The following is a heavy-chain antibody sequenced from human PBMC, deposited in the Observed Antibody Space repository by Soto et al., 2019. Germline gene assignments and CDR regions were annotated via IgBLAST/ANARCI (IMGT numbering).Heavy chain of an antibody. CDR1: EFTFSTYP. CDR3: ARGASDFWGGYPEIHFFDS. D-gene: IGHD3-3*01. J-gene: IGHJ4*02. Sequence: QVLLVESGGGVVQPGGSLRLSCAASEFTFSTYPMHWVRQAPGKGLEWVAVISHDEGNKYYGDSMKGRFTISRDNSKNKLYLQMNSLRGDDTAVYYCARGASDFWGGYPEIHFFDSGGQGTLVTVSS. V-gene: IGHV3-30-3*01. CDR2: ISHDEGNK.